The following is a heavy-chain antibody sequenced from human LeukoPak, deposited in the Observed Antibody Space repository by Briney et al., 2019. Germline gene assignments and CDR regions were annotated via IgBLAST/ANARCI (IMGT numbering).Heavy chain of an antibody. CDR2: ISAYNGNT. CDR1: GYTFTSYG. J-gene: IGHJ4*02. V-gene: IGHV1-18*01. Sequence: SVTESCKASGYTFTSYGISWVRPAPGQGLEWMGWISAYNGNTNYAQKLQGRVTMTTDTSTSTAYMELSSLRSEDTAVYYCARDGRAGTYYYDSSGYDFDYWGQ. D-gene: IGHD3-22*01. CDR3: ARDGRAGTYYYDSSGYDFDY.